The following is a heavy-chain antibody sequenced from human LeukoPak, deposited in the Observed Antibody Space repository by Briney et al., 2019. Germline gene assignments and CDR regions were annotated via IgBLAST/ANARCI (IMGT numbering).Heavy chain of an antibody. CDR3: ARDKAHTYGYYFDP. D-gene: IGHD5-18*01. J-gene: IGHJ4*02. CDR2: ISYGTT. Sequence: PSETLSLTCSVSGGAISTYYWNWIRQSPGQGLGWIGHISYGTTDYNPSLKSRVTISADTSKNQISLTLTSVTADDTAVYYCARDKAHTYGYYFDPWGQGTQVLVSS. V-gene: IGHV4-59*01. CDR1: GGAISTYY.